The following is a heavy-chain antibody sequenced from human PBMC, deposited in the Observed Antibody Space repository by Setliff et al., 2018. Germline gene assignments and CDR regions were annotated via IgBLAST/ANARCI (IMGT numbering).Heavy chain of an antibody. CDR2: IYPADSDP. J-gene: IGHJ3*02. CDR3: ARSPLDDAFDI. Sequence: GESLKISCKGSGYSFTTYWIGWVRQMLGKGLELMGIIYPADSDPRYSPSFQGQVTISVDKSISTVYLHWSSLKASDTAMYYCARSPLDDAFDIWGQGTMVTVSS. V-gene: IGHV5-51*01. CDR1: GYSFTTYW.